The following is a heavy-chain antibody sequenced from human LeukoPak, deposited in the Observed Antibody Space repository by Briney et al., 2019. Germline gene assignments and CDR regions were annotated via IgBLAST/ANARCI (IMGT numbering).Heavy chain of an antibody. CDR3: ARDPLHIVVVTAAFDY. V-gene: IGHV3-30*19. CDR1: GFTFSSYG. J-gene: IGHJ4*02. CDR2: ISYDGSNK. D-gene: IGHD2-21*02. Sequence: GGSLRLSCAASGFTFSSYGLHWVRQAPGKGLEWVAVISYDGSNKYYADSVKGRFTISRDNSKNTLYLQMNSLRAEDTAVYYCARDPLHIVVVTAAFDYWGQGTLVTVSS.